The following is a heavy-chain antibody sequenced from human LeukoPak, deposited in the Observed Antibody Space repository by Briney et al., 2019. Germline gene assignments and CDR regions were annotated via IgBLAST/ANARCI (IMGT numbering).Heavy chain of an antibody. V-gene: IGHV4-34*01. D-gene: IGHD4-17*01. CDR1: GGSFSGYY. Sequence: PSETLSLTCAVYGGSFSGYYWSWIRQPPGKGLEWIGEINHSGSTNYNPSLKSRVTISVDTSKNQFSLKLSSVTAADTAVYCCARADGDYVWDYWGQGTLVTVSS. CDR3: ARADGDYVWDY. CDR2: INHSGST. J-gene: IGHJ4*02.